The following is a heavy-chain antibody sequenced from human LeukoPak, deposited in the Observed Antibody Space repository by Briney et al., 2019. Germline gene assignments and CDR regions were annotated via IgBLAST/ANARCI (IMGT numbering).Heavy chain of an antibody. CDR1: GFTFSNYA. Sequence: PGGSLRLSCAASGFTFSNYAMSWVRQAPGKGLEWVSAISGSGGSTYYADSVKGRFTISRDNSKNTLYLQMNSLRAEDTAVYYCAKVPYDFWSGYHDYWGQGTLVTVS. CDR3: AKVPYDFWSGYHDY. CDR2: ISGSGGST. J-gene: IGHJ4*02. D-gene: IGHD3-3*01. V-gene: IGHV3-23*01.